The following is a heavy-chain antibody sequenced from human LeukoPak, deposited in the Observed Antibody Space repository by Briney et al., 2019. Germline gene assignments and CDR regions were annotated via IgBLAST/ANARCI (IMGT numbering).Heavy chain of an antibody. CDR3: ARTREKWQVLDY. Sequence: PGGSLRLSCAASGFSFGSYGMHWVRQAPGKGLEWVAVISHEGSNQYYADSVRGRFTISRDNSRNMAYLEMNSPRAEDTGVYFCARTREKWQVLDYWGQGTLVTVSS. CDR2: ISHEGSNQ. D-gene: IGHD6-19*01. J-gene: IGHJ4*02. V-gene: IGHV3-30*03. CDR1: GFSFGSYG.